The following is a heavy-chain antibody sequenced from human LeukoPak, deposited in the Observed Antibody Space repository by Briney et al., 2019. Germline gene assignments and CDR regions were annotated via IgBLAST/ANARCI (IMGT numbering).Heavy chain of an antibody. D-gene: IGHD6-19*01. CDR1: GGSFSGYY. J-gene: IGHJ4*02. CDR3: ARGDIAVAGRFDY. V-gene: IGHV4-34*01. CDR2: INHSGST. Sequence: PSETLSLTCAVYGGSFSGYYWSWIRQPPGKGLEWIGEINHSGSTNYNPSLKSRVTISVDTSKNQFSLKLSSVTAADTAVYYCARGDIAVAGRFDYWGQGTLVTVSS.